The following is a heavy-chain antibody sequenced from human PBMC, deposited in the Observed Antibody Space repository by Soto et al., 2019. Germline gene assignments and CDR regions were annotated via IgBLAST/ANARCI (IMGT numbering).Heavy chain of an antibody. CDR3: ARIPRTVLMLYGPPTG. J-gene: IGHJ4*02. CDR1: GGTFSSYA. D-gene: IGHD2-8*01. V-gene: IGHV1-69*06. Sequence: QVQLVQSGAEVKKPGSSVKVSCKASGGTFSSYAISWVRQAPGQGLEWMGGIIPIFGTANSAQTFQGRVTINADKSTSTAYMELSSLRSEDTAVYYCARIPRTVLMLYGPPTGWGQGTLVTVSS. CDR2: IIPIFGTA.